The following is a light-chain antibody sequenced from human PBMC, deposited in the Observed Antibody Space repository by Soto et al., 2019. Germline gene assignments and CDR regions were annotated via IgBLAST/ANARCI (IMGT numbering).Light chain of an antibody. CDR3: QQYNNWPLT. CDR2: GAS. J-gene: IGKJ4*01. CDR1: QSVSNN. V-gene: IGKV3-15*01. Sequence: EIVLTQSPGTLSLSPGEIATLSCRASQSVSNNYLAWYQQKPGQAPRLLIYGASTRATGIPARFSGSGSGTEFTLTISSLQSEDFAVYYCQQYNNWPLTFGGGTKVDI.